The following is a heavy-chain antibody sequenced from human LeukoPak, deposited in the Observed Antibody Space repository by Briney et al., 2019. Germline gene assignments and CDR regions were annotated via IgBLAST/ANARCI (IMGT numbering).Heavy chain of an antibody. CDR3: ARSPHILTGENFDY. CDR1: GYTFTGYY. CDR2: INPKSGGT. D-gene: IGHD3-9*01. V-gene: IGHV1-2*02. J-gene: IGHJ4*02. Sequence: ASAKVSCKASGYTFTGYYMHWMRQAPGQGLEWMGWINPKSGGTNYAQKFEARVTMTRDMSISTVYMELSRLRFDDKAVYYCARSPHILTGENFDYWGQGTRVTVSS.